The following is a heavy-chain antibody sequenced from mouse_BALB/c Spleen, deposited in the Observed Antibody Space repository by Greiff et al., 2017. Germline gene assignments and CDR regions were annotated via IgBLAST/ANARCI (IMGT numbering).Heavy chain of an antibody. CDR1: GFTFSSYA. V-gene: IGHV5-9-3*01. Sequence: EVKVVESGGGLVKPGGSLKLSCAASGFTFSSYAMSWVRQTPEKRLEWVATISSGGSYTYYPDSVKGRFTISRDNAKNTLYLQMSSLRSEDTAMYYCARHGGSSSYYFDYWGQGTTLTVSS. CDR2: ISSGGSYT. J-gene: IGHJ2*01. CDR3: ARHGGSSSYYFDY. D-gene: IGHD1-1*01.